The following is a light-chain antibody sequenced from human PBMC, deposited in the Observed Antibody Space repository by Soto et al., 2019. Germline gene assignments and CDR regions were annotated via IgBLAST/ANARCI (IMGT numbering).Light chain of an antibody. CDR1: QSVYSN. V-gene: IGKV3-15*01. CDR3: QQYNNWPQT. J-gene: IGKJ1*01. CDR2: GAS. Sequence: EIVMTQSPATLSVSPGERATLSCRASQSVYSNLAWYQQKPGQAPRLLIYGASTRATGIPGRFSGSGSGTEFTLTISSLQSEDSAVYYCQQYNNWPQTFGQGTKVEIE.